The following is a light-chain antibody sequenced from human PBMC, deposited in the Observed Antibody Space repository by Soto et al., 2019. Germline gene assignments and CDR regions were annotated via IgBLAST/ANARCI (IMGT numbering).Light chain of an antibody. CDR2: GIS. V-gene: IGKV3-20*01. CDR1: HTISSSY. J-gene: IGKJ1*01. CDR3: QQYNNWPRA. Sequence: EIVLTQSPRTLSLSPGERATLSCRASHTISSSYLAWYQQKPGQAPRLLMYGISRRATGIPDRFSGSGSGTDFTLSISSLQSEDFAVYYCQQYNNWPRAFGQGTKVDIK.